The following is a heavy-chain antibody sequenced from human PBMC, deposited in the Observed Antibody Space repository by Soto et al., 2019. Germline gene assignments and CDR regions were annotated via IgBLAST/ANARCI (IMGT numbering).Heavy chain of an antibody. CDR3: ARWGLSGDYYYYGMDV. D-gene: IGHD2-15*01. CDR1: GGTFSSYA. V-gene: IGHV1-69*06. J-gene: IGHJ6*02. Sequence: QVQLVQSGAEVKKPGSSVKVSCKASGGTFSSYAISWVRQSPGQGLEWMGGIIPIFGTANYAQKFQGRVTITADKSTSTVYMELSSLRSEDTAVYYCARWGLSGDYYYYGMDVWGQGTTVTVSS. CDR2: IIPIFGTA.